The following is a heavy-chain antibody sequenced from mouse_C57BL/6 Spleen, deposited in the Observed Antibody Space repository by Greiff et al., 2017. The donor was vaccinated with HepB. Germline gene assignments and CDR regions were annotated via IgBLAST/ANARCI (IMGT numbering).Heavy chain of an antibody. Sequence: EVQVVESGGGLVKPGGSLKLSCAASGFTFSSYAMSWVRQTPEKRLEWVATISDGGSYTYYPDNVKGRFTISRDNAKNNLYLQMSHLKSEDTAMYYCARAYSNSAWFAYWGQGTLVTVSA. D-gene: IGHD2-5*01. J-gene: IGHJ3*01. V-gene: IGHV5-4*01. CDR2: ISDGGSYT. CDR1: GFTFSSYA. CDR3: ARAYSNSAWFAY.